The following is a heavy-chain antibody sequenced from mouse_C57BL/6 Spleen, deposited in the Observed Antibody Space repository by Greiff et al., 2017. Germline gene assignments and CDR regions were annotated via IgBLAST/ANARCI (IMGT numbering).Heavy chain of an antibody. V-gene: IGHV5-17*01. CDR1: GFTFSDYG. CDR2: ISSGSSTI. CDR3: ASDYGSRNFDY. D-gene: IGHD1-1*01. Sequence: DVQLQESGGGLVKPGGSLKLSCAASGFTFSDYGMHWVRQAPEKGLEWVAYISSGSSTIYYAHTVKGRFTISRDNAKNTLFLQMTSLKSEDTAMYYCASDYGSRNFDYWGQGTTRTVSS. J-gene: IGHJ2*01.